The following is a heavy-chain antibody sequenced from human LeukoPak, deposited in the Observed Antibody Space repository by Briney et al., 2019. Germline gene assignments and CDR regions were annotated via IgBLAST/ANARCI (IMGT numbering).Heavy chain of an antibody. Sequence: PSETLSLTCTVSGGSFSSYYWNWIRQPPGKGLELIGYIYYSGSTNYNPSLKSRVTISVDTPKNQFSLKLSSVTAADTAVYYCARSRIAAAAGFDPWGQGTLVTVSS. V-gene: IGHV4-59*08. D-gene: IGHD6-13*01. CDR2: IYYSGST. J-gene: IGHJ5*02. CDR1: GGSFSSYY. CDR3: ARSRIAAAAGFDP.